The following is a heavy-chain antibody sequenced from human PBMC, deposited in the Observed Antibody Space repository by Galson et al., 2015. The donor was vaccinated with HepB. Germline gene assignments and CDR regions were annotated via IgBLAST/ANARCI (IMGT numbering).Heavy chain of an antibody. CDR2: TYYRSKWSR. D-gene: IGHD3-22*01. CDR1: GDSVSSNRAA. J-gene: IGHJ4*02. CDR3: ARGHYYDSTGAYYFDY. V-gene: IGHV6-1*01. Sequence: CAISGDSVSSNRAAWNWIRQSPSRGLEWLGRTYYRSKWSRDYAASVKSRITINADTSKNQFSLQLNSVTPEDTAVYYCARGHYYDSTGAYYFDYWGQRTLVTVSS.